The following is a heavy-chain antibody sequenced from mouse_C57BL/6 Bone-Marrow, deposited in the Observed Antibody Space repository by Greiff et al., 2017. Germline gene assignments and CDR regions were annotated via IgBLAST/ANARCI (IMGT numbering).Heavy chain of an antibody. CDR3: SSQMTTVLATKYFDV. Sequence: EVKLVESGGGLVKPGGSLKLSCAASGFTFSSYTMSWVRQTPEKRLQWVAAISGGGGNTYYPDSVKGRFTISSDNDKNILYLQMSSLRSEDTALYYCSSQMTTVLATKYFDVWGTGTTVTVSS. J-gene: IGHJ1*03. CDR1: GFTFSSYT. D-gene: IGHD1-1*01. V-gene: IGHV5-9*01. CDR2: ISGGGGNT.